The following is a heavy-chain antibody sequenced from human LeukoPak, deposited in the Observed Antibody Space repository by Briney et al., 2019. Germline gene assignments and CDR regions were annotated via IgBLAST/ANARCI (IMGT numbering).Heavy chain of an antibody. CDR3: ARVGFSRLDV. D-gene: IGHD6-6*01. CDR2: INHSGST. Sequence: SETLSLTCAVYGGSFSGYYWSWIRQPPGKGLEWIGEINHSGSTNYNPSLKSRVTMSVDTSKNQFSLKLSFVTAADTAVYYCARVGFSRLDVWGQGTTVTVSS. J-gene: IGHJ6*02. CDR1: GGSFSGYY. V-gene: IGHV4-34*01.